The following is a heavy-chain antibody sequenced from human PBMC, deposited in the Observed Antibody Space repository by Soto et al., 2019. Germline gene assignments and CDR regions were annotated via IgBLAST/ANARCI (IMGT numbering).Heavy chain of an antibody. J-gene: IGHJ5*02. Sequence: ASGPTLVNPTQTLTLTCTFSGFSLITSGVRVSWIRRPPGKALEWLARIDWDDDKFYSTSLKTRLTVSKDTSKNQVVLTMSNMDPVDTATYYCARMVVSGSYYYFDPWGQGTLVTVSS. D-gene: IGHD1-26*01. CDR1: GFSLITSGVR. CDR2: IDWDDDK. CDR3: ARMVVSGSYYYFDP. V-gene: IGHV2-70*04.